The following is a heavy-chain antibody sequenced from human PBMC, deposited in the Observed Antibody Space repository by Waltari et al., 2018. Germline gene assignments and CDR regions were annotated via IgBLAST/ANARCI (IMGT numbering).Heavy chain of an antibody. CDR1: GGTFSSYA. D-gene: IGHD2-15*01. CDR3: ARGRSGCSGGSCYGGYYYYMDV. V-gene: IGHV1-69*05. J-gene: IGHJ6*03. CDR2: IIPIFGTA. Sequence: QVQLVQSGAEVKKPGSSVKVSCKASGGTFSSYAISWVRQAPGQGLEWMGGIIPIFGTANYAQKFQGRVTITTDESTSTAYMELSSLRSEDTAVYYCARGRSGCSGGSCYGGYYYYMDVWGKGTTVTVSS.